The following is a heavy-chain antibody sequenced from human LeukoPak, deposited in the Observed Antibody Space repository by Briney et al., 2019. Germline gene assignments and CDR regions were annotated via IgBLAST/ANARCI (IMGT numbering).Heavy chain of an antibody. Sequence: GGSLRLSCSASGFTFSDYYMTWIRQTPGKGLEWVSYISSFGGSTIYYADSVKGRFTISRDNAKNSLYLQMNSLRVEDTAVYYCARGGAARPDFWGQGTLVTVSS. V-gene: IGHV3-11*04. CDR1: GFTFSDYY. J-gene: IGHJ4*02. CDR2: ISSFGGSTI. D-gene: IGHD6-6*01. CDR3: ARGGAARPDF.